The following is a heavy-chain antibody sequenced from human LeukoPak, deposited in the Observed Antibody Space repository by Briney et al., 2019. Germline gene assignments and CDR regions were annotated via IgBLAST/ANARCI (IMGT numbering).Heavy chain of an antibody. J-gene: IGHJ5*02. V-gene: IGHV4-59*11. Sequence: SETLSLTCTVSGGSISSHYWSWIRQPPGKGLEWIGYIYYSGSTNYNPSLKSRVTISVDTSKNQFPLKLSSVTAADTAVYYCARERDGIAAAGTRVLSWFDPWGQGTLVTVSS. CDR1: GGSISSHY. D-gene: IGHD6-13*01. CDR3: ARERDGIAAAGTRVLSWFDP. CDR2: IYYSGST.